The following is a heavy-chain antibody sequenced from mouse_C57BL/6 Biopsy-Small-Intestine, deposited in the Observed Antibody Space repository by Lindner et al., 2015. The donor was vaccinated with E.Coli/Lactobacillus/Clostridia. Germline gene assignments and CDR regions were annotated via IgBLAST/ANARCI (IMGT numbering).Heavy chain of an antibody. V-gene: IGHV14-2*01. J-gene: IGHJ2*01. CDR2: IDPEDGET. CDR3: AREFITTVGYYFDY. D-gene: IGHD1-1*01. Sequence: VQLQESGVELVKPGASVKLSYTASGFNIKDYYMHWVKQRTEQGLEWIGRIDPEDGETKYAPKFQGKATITADTSSNTAYLQLSSLTSEDTAVYYCAREFITTVGYYFDYWGQGTTLTVSS. CDR1: GFNIKDYY.